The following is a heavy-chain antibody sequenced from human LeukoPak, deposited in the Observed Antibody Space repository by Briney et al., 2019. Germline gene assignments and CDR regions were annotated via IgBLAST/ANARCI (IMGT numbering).Heavy chain of an antibody. Sequence: GGSLRLSCAASGFTLSSYWMHWVRQAPGKGLVWISHINSGESSTSYADSVKGRFTISRDNAKNTLYLQMNSLRAEDTAVYYCARSLYSSSLNDYWGQGTLVTVSS. V-gene: IGHV3-74*01. CDR2: INSGESST. J-gene: IGHJ4*02. D-gene: IGHD6-13*01. CDR1: GFTLSSYW. CDR3: ARSLYSSSLNDY.